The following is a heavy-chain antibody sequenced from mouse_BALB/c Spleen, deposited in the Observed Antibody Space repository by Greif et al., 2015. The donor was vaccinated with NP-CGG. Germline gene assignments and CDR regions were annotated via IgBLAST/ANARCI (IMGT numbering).Heavy chain of an antibody. D-gene: IGHD2-4*01. Sequence: LQQSGGGLVKPGGSLKLSCAASGFTFSSYAMSWVRQTPEKRLEWVASISSGGSTYYPDSVKGRFTISRDNARNILYLQMSSLRSEDTAMYYCARDYEYEAWFAYWGQGTLVTVSA. V-gene: IGHV5-6-5*01. CDR3: ARDYEYEAWFAY. J-gene: IGHJ3*01. CDR1: GFTFSSYA. CDR2: ISSGGST.